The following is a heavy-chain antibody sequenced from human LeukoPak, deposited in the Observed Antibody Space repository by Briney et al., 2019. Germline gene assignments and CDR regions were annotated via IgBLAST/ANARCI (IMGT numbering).Heavy chain of an antibody. J-gene: IGHJ4*02. D-gene: IGHD3-16*02. V-gene: IGHV3-30*02. CDR1: GFPFNTYN. CDR3: AKDGGRYRFDY. Sequence: GGSLRLSCAAPGFPFNTYNLHWTRQAPGRGLEWVSFIRNDETEIHYADFAKGRFTISRDKSKNSLYLQMNSLRPDDTALYYCAKDGGRYRFDYWGQGTLVTVSS. CDR2: IRNDETEI.